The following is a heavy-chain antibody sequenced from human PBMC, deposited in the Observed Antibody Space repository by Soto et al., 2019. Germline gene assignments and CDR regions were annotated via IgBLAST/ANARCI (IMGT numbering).Heavy chain of an antibody. CDR3: ARGGSYTAFDY. Sequence: EVQLVESGGGLVQPGGSLRLSCAASGFTFSDHYMDWVRQAPGKGLEWVGRTRNKAKGYTTEYAASVKGRFTISIDDSKNSLYLQMNSLKTEDTAVYYCARGGSYTAFDYWGQGTLVTVSS. CDR2: TRNKAKGYTT. CDR1: GFTFSDHY. V-gene: IGHV3-72*01. J-gene: IGHJ4*02. D-gene: IGHD1-26*01.